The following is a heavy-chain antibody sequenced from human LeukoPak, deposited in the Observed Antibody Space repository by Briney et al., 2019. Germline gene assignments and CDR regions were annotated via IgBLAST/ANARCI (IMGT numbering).Heavy chain of an antibody. CDR1: GFTFSSHS. V-gene: IGHV3-21*01. J-gene: IGHJ4*02. D-gene: IGHD3-22*01. Sequence: KTGGSLRLSCAASGFTFSSHSMNWVRQAPGKGLEWVSSISSSSSYIYYADSVKGRFTISRDNAKNSLYLQMNSLRAEDTAVYYCARGGYDSSGYSFNYWGQGTLVTVSS. CDR2: ISSSSSYI. CDR3: ARGGYDSSGYSFNY.